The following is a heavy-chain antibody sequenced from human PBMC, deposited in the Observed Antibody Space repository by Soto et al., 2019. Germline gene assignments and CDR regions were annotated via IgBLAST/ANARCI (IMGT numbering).Heavy chain of an antibody. CDR2: IIPIFGTA. V-gene: IGHV1-69*13. CDR3: ARKGTMVRGVIINNPQFDY. J-gene: IGHJ4*02. Sequence: ASVKVSCKASGGTFSSYAISWVRQAPGQGLEWMGGIIPIFGTANYAQKFQGRVTITADESTSTAYMELSSLRSEDTAVYYCARKGTMVRGVIINNPQFDYWGQGTLVTVSS. D-gene: IGHD3-10*01. CDR1: GGTFSSYA.